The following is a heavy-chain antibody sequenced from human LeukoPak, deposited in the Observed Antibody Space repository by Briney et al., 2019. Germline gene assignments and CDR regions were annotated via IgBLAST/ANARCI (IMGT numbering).Heavy chain of an antibody. CDR3: ARDLLGWELHYFDY. CDR2: ISSSSSYI. J-gene: IGHJ4*02. D-gene: IGHD1-26*01. Sequence: PGGSLRLSCAASGFTFSSYTMNWVRQAPGKGLEWVSSISSSSSYIYYADSVKGRFTISRDNAKNSLYLQMNSLRADDTAVYYCARDLLGWELHYFDYWGQGTLVTVSS. CDR1: GFTFSSYT. V-gene: IGHV3-21*01.